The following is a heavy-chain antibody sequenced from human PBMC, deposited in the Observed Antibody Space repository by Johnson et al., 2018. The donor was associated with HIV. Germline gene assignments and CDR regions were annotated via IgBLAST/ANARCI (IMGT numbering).Heavy chain of an antibody. CDR1: GFTFRDYS. V-gene: IGHV3-11*04. CDR2: IRSSGSTI. CDR3: ARVQIISGFNWHYYESSIDAVDI. J-gene: IGHJ3*02. D-gene: IGHD3-22*01. Sequence: QLVESGGGLVKPGGSLRVSCAASGFTFRDYSMSWIRQAPGKGLEWVSYIRSSGSTIYYADSVKGRFTISRDNAKNSLYLQMNSLRAEDTAVYYCARVQIISGFNWHYYESSIDAVDIWGQGTMVTVSS.